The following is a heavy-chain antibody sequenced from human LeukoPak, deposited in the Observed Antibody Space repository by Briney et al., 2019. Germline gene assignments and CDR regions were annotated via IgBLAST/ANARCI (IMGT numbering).Heavy chain of an antibody. CDR3: ARVQWGDDILTGYPYYFDY. J-gene: IGHJ4*02. CDR1: GGSISSSSYY. V-gene: IGHV4-39*07. Sequence: PSETLSLTCTVSGGSISSSSYYWGWIHQPPGKGLEWIGSIYYSGSTYYNPSLKSRLTISVDTSKNQFSLKLSSVTAADTAVYYCARVQWGDDILTGYPYYFDYWGQGPLAIVSS. CDR2: IYYSGST. D-gene: IGHD3-9*01.